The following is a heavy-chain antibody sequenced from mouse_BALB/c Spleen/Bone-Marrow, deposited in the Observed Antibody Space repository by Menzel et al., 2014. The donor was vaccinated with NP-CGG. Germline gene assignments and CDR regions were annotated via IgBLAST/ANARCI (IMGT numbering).Heavy chain of an antibody. J-gene: IGHJ3*01. CDR3: ARSPGEVNY. V-gene: IGHV14-3*02. CDR1: GFNIKDAC. D-gene: IGHD1-3*01. Sequence: EVMLVESGAELVKPGASVKLSCTASGFNIKDACMHWVKQRPAQGLEWIGRIAPANGNTEYDPKFLDKATITADTSSNTAYLQLSSLTSEDTAVYYCARSPGEVNYWGQGTLVTVSA. CDR2: IAPANGNT.